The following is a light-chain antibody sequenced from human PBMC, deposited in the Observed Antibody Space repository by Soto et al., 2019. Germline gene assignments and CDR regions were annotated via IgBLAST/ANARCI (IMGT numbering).Light chain of an antibody. CDR2: AAS. Sequence: DIQLTQSPLSLSTSIGDSVTITCRASQSISTSLNWYQQKPGKAPKRLIYAASSLQSGVPSRFSGSGSGTEFTLTISSLQPEDFATYYCLQHNSYPLTCGGGTKVDI. J-gene: IGKJ4*01. CDR1: QSISTS. CDR3: LQHNSYPLT. V-gene: IGKV1-17*01.